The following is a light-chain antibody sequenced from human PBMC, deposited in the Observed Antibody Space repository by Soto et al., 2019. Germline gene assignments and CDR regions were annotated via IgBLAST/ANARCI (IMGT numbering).Light chain of an antibody. CDR2: DAS. Sequence: DIQMTQSPSTLSASVGERVTITCRASQSIRNWLAWYQQKPGKVPKLLIYDASSLASGVPSRFSGSGSGTEFTLTISILQPDDFASFYCQEYNSYTWTFGQGTKVEMK. CDR3: QEYNSYTWT. J-gene: IGKJ1*01. CDR1: QSIRNW. V-gene: IGKV1-5*01.